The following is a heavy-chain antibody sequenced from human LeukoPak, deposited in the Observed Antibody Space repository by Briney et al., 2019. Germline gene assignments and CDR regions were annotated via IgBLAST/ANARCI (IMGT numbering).Heavy chain of an antibody. V-gene: IGHV3-48*03. CDR1: GFSFSSYE. J-gene: IGHJ4*02. D-gene: IGHD3-10*01. CDR3: AKDWELLWFGEGGYFDY. Sequence: PPGGSLRLSCAGSGFSFSSYEMNWVRQAPGKGLEWLSYISSSGSTKYYADSVKGRFTISRDNSKNTLYLQMSSLRAEDTAVYYCAKDWELLWFGEGGYFDYWGQGTLVTVSS. CDR2: ISSSGSTK.